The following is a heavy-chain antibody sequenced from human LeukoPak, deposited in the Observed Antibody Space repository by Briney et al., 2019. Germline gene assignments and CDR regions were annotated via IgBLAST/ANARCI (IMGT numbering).Heavy chain of an antibody. J-gene: IGHJ6*04. CDR2: IYYSGST. V-gene: IGHV4-61*01. CDR1: GGSVSSGSYY. CDR3: ASGGGVVVPAAFYYYGMDV. D-gene: IGHD2-2*01. Sequence: SETLSLTCTVSGGSVSSGSYYWSWIRQPPGKGLESIGYIYYSGSTNYNPSLKSRVTISVDTSKNQFSLKLSSVTAADTAVYYCASGGGVVVPAAFYYYGMDVWGKGTTVTVSS.